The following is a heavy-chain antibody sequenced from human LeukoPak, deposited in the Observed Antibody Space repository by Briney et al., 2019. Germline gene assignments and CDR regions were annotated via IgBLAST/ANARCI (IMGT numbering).Heavy chain of an antibody. D-gene: IGHD5-24*01. CDR3: ARDRGMATTWTYRYFDL. Sequence: SETLSLTCTVSGYSISSGYYWGWIRQPPGKGLEWIRYIYYSGSTNYNPSLKSRVTISVDTSKNQFSLKLSSVTAADTAVYYCARDRGMATTWTYRYFDLWGRGTLVTVSS. V-gene: IGHV4-61*01. J-gene: IGHJ2*01. CDR2: IYYSGST. CDR1: GYSISSGYY.